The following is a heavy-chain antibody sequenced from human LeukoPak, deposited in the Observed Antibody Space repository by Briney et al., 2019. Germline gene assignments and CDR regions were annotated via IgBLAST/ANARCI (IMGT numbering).Heavy chain of an antibody. CDR2: ISTSSSYI. CDR1: GFTFRSYS. Sequence: GGSLRLSCAASGFTFRSYSMNWVRQAPGKGLEWVSSISTSSSYIYYADSVKGRFTISRDNAKSLLYLQMNSLRAEDTAVYHCARDRSTNSYAEYFFDYWGQGTLVTVSS. CDR3: ARDRSTNSYAEYFFDY. J-gene: IGHJ4*02. V-gene: IGHV3-21*01. D-gene: IGHD3-16*01.